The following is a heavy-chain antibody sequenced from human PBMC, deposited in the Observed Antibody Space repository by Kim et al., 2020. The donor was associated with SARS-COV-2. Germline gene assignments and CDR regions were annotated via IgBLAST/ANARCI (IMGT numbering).Heavy chain of an antibody. Sequence: ASVKVSCTASGYTFTNYYIHWVRQAPGQGLEWMGRINPNSGVTNYVQKFQGRVTMTRDTSISTAYMELSSLRADDTALYYCARDLRGTIFGVVVSAYGMD. CDR3: ARDLRGTIFGVVVSAYGMD. D-gene: IGHD3-3*01. CDR1: GYTFTNYY. CDR2: INPNSGVT. V-gene: IGHV1-2*06. J-gene: IGHJ6*01.